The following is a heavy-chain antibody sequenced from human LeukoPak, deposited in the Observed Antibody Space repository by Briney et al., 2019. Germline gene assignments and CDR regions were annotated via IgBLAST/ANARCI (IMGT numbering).Heavy chain of an antibody. Sequence: ASVKVSCKASGYTFTGHYMHWVRQAPGQGLEWMGWINPNSGGTNYAQKFQGRVTMTRDTSISTAYMELSRLRSDDTAVYYCARGLGATGSYFDYWGQGTLVTVSS. J-gene: IGHJ4*02. CDR3: ARGLGATGSYFDY. D-gene: IGHD1-26*01. CDR1: GYTFTGHY. CDR2: INPNSGGT. V-gene: IGHV1-2*02.